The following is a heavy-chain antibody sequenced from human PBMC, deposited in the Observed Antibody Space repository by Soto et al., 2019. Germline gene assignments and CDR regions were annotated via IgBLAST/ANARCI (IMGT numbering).Heavy chain of an antibody. CDR2: VSYDGNIE. CDR3: SRQYCSDSTCYYYNGMDV. J-gene: IGHJ6*02. V-gene: IGHV3-30-3*01. D-gene: IGHD2-15*01. CDR1: GFTFSYYS. Sequence: GSLRLSCAASGFTFSYYSMHWVRQAPGKGLEWVAVVSYDGNIEYYADSVMGRFSISRDNSKNTLNLQMDNLRVEDTAVYFCSRQYCSDSTCYYYNGMDVWGQGTTVTVSS.